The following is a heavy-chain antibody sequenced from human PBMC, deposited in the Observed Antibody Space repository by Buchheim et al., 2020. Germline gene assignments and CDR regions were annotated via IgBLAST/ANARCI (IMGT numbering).Heavy chain of an antibody. D-gene: IGHD2-2*01. CDR1: GFTFSSYS. Sequence: EVQLVESGGGLVQPGGSLRLSCAASGFTFSSYSMNWVRQAPGKGLEWVSYISSSSTIYYADSVKGRFTISRDNAKNSLYLQMNSLRDEDTAVYYCARKGLGSTSVLYYYMDVWGKGTT. J-gene: IGHJ6*03. CDR2: ISSSSTI. V-gene: IGHV3-48*02. CDR3: ARKGLGSTSVLYYYMDV.